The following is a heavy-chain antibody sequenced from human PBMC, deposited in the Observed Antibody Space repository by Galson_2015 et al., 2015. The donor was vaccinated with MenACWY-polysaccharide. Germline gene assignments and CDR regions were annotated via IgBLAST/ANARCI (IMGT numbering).Heavy chain of an antibody. Sequence: SLRLSCAASGFTFSRYWMHWVRQPPGKGLVWVSRIDTDGRITNYADSVKGRFTIYRDNAKNTLYLEMNSLRADDTAVYYCAREVAGSDSHWGQGTLVTVSS. J-gene: IGHJ4*02. V-gene: IGHV3-74*01. CDR2: IDTDGRIT. CDR1: GFTFSRYW. CDR3: AREVAGSDSH. D-gene: IGHD5-12*01.